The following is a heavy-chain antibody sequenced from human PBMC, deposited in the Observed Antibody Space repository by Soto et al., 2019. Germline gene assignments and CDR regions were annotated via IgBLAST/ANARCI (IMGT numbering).Heavy chain of an antibody. D-gene: IGHD3-22*01. CDR3: AKDPRLDSSGYHYFDY. J-gene: IGHJ4*02. Sequence: GGSLRLSCAASGFTFSSYAMSWVRQAPGKGLEWVSAISGSGGSTYYADSVKGRFTISRDNSKNTLYLQMNSLRAEDTAVYYCAKDPRLDSSGYHYFDYWGQGTLVTVSS. CDR1: GFTFSSYA. CDR2: ISGSGGST. V-gene: IGHV3-23*01.